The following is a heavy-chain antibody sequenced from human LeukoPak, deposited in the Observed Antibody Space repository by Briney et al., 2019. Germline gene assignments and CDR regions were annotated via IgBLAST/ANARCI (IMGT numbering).Heavy chain of an antibody. CDR1: GGSFSGYY. J-gene: IGHJ6*02. Sequence: PETLSLTCAVYGGSFSGYYWSWIRQPPGKGLEWIGEINHSGSTNYNPSLKSRVTISVDTSKNQFSLKLSSVTAADTAVYYCARRRVYCSGGSCYSYYGMDVWGQGTTVTVSS. CDR2: INHSGST. D-gene: IGHD2-15*01. CDR3: ARRRVYCSGGSCYSYYGMDV. V-gene: IGHV4-34*01.